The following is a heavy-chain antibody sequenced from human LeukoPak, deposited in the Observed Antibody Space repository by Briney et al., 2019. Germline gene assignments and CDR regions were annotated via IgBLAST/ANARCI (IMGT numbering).Heavy chain of an antibody. Sequence: GSLRPSCAASGFTFSSYEMDWVRQAPGKGLEWIGSIYFSGGTYYNASLKSRVTISVDTSKNQFSLKLSSVTAADTAVYYCARQTGSGLFSLPGGQGTLVTVSS. CDR1: GFTFSSYE. CDR3: ARQTGSGLFSLP. D-gene: IGHD3-10*01. CDR2: IYFSGGT. V-gene: IGHV4-39*01. J-gene: IGHJ4*02.